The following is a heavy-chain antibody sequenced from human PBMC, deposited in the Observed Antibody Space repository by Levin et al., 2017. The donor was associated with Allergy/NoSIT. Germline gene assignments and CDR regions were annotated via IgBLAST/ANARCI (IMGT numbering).Heavy chain of an antibody. J-gene: IGHJ6*02. Sequence: GESLKISCKASGYTFTNYDINWVRQATGQGLEWMGWMNPNSGNTGYAQKFQGRVTMTRNTSISTAYMELSSLRSEVTAVYYCAGGTSGGVVVVAATCFRRWGEVYGMDVWGQGTTVTVSS. CDR3: AGGTSGGVVVVAATCFRRWGEVYGMDV. V-gene: IGHV1-8*01. D-gene: IGHD2-15*01. CDR2: MNPNSGNT. CDR1: GYTFTNYD.